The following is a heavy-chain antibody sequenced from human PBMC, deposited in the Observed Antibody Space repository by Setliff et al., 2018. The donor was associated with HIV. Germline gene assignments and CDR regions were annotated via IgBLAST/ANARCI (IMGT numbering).Heavy chain of an antibody. J-gene: IGHJ4*02. CDR2: IYYSGST. CDR1: GGSISSYY. V-gene: IGHV4-59*12. D-gene: IGHD6-13*01. Sequence: PSETLSLTCTVSGGSISSYYWSWIRQPPGKGLEWIGYIYYSGSTNYNPSLKSLVTVSVDTSKNQFSLKLCSVTAADTAVYYCARESPSSSWFYFDFWGQGTLVTVSS. CDR3: ARESPSSSWFYFDF.